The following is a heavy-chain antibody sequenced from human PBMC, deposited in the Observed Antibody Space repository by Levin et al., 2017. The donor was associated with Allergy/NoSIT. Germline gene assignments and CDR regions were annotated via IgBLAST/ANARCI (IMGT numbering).Heavy chain of an antibody. CDR3: ARGVVLRYFDCYFDY. J-gene: IGHJ4*02. D-gene: IGHD3-9*01. CDR2: IYYSGST. Sequence: PGGSLRLSCTVSGGSISSYYWSWIRQPPGKGLEWIGYIYYSGSTNYNPSLKSRVTISVDTSKNQFSLKLSSVTAADTAVYYCARGVVLRYFDCYFDYWGQGTLVTVSS. V-gene: IGHV4-59*01. CDR1: GGSISSYY.